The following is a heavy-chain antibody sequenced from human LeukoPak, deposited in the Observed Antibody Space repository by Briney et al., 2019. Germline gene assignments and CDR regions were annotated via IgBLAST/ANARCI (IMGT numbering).Heavy chain of an antibody. J-gene: IGHJ4*02. CDR3: ARDTATTGGGLDS. CDR2: IYTGGTT. Sequence: GGSLRLSCAVSGFSVSGTHMSWVRQAPGEGLEWVSAIYTGGTTYYADSVKGRFTVSRDNSKNTLYLHLNNLRAEDTAVYYCARDTATTGGGLDSWGQGTLVTVSS. CDR1: GFSVSGTH. V-gene: IGHV3-53*01. D-gene: IGHD1-1*01.